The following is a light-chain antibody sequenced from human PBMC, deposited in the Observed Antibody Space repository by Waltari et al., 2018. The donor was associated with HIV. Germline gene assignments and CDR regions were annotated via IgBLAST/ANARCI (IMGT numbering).Light chain of an antibody. J-gene: IGKJ2*01. CDR2: SAS. Sequence: DIQMTQSPSSLSASVGDRVTITCQASQGIREFLNWFQKKPGKAPKLLIYSASRLLTGVLSRFSGSGSGTDFTFTIDSLQPEDIGTYYCQQYDNLPYTFGQGTKLEI. CDR3: QQYDNLPYT. CDR1: QGIREF. V-gene: IGKV1-33*01.